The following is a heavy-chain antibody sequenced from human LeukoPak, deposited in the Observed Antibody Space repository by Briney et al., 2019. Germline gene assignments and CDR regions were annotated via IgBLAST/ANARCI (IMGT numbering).Heavy chain of an antibody. D-gene: IGHD3-9*01. V-gene: IGHV5-51*01. CDR1: GYSLTSYW. CDR2: IYPGDSDT. Sequence: GESLKISCKGSGYSLTSYWIGWVRQMPGKGLEWMGIIYPGDSDTRYSPSFQGQVTISADKSISTAYLQWSSLKASDTAMYYCARSPDIDILTGYSRYYFDYWGQGTLVTVSS. CDR3: ARSPDIDILTGYSRYYFDY. J-gene: IGHJ4*02.